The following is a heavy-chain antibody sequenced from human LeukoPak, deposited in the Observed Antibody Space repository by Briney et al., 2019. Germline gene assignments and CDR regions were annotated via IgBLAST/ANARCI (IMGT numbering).Heavy chain of an antibody. V-gene: IGHV1-69*05. CDR2: IIPIFGTA. CDR1: GGTFSSYA. J-gene: IGHJ6*03. Sequence: SVTVSCKASGGTFSSYAISWVRQAPGQGLEWMGGIIPIFGTANYAQKFQGRVTITTDESTSTAYMELSSLRSEDTAVFYCARGIPNFYYMDVWGKGTTVTVSS. D-gene: IGHD2-2*02. CDR3: ARGIPNFYYMDV.